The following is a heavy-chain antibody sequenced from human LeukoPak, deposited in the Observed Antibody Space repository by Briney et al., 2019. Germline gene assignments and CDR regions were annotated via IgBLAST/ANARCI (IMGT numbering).Heavy chain of an antibody. CDR3: ARGSGSFDP. Sequence: GGSLRLSCAASGFTFSTYGMSWVRQPPGKGLEWVANIREDGSGKYFVDSVKGRFTISRDNAKNSLYLQMTSLRAEDTAVYYCARGSGSFDPWGQGTLVTVSS. CDR1: GFTFSTYG. J-gene: IGHJ5*02. CDR2: IREDGSGK. V-gene: IGHV3-7*01. D-gene: IGHD2-15*01.